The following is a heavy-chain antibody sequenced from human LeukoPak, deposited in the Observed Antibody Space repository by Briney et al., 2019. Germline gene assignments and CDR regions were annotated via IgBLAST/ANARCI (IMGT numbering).Heavy chain of an antibody. Sequence: ASVTVSCKASGYCFTGYYIHWVRQAPGQGLAWMGWVHPHSGKTNYTRRFQGRVTMTRDTSISTAYMELNRLRSDDTAIYYCARERLMRFLEWLPHNWFDPWGQGTLVTVSS. J-gene: IGHJ5*02. CDR3: ARERLMRFLEWLPHNWFDP. CDR1: GYCFTGYY. D-gene: IGHD3-3*01. CDR2: VHPHSGKT. V-gene: IGHV1-2*02.